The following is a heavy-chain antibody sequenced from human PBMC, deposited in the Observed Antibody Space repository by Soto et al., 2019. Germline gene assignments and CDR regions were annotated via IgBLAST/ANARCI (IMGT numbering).Heavy chain of an antibody. CDR3: AKVPNTVNTH. J-gene: IGHJ4*02. CDR1: GFPFSIYG. D-gene: IGHD4-17*01. Sequence: GGSLRLSCAASGFPFSIYGMHLVRQSPGKGLEWVAVISYDGSNKYYADSVKGRFTISRDNSKNTLYLQMNSLRAEDTAVYYCAKVPNTVNTHWGQGTLVTVSS. CDR2: ISYDGSNK. V-gene: IGHV3-30*18.